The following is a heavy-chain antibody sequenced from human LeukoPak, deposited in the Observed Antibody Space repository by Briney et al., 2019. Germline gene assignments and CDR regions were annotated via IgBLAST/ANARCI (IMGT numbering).Heavy chain of an antibody. V-gene: IGHV4-39*07. Sequence: SETLSLTCIVSGGSISSSSYYWGWIRQPPGKGLEWIGSIHYSGSTYYNPSLKSRVTISVDTPKNQFSLKLSSVTAADTAVYYCARDAYDSSGYSFDYWGQGTLVTVSS. CDR1: GGSISSSSYY. CDR3: ARDAYDSSGYSFDY. J-gene: IGHJ4*02. CDR2: IHYSGST. D-gene: IGHD3-22*01.